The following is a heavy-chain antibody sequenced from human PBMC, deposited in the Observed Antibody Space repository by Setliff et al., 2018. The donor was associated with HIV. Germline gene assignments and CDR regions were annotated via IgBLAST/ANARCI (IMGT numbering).Heavy chain of an antibody. Sequence: ASVKVSCKASGYTFTSYAMNWVRQAPGQGLEWLGWINTKTGNPTYVQGFPGQFVFSLDTSVGTAYLEISSLKAEDTAVYYCARAPFLQFFRGSPYYFDYWGQGSLVTVS. CDR3: ARAPFLQFFRGSPYYFDY. V-gene: IGHV7-4-1*02. CDR2: INTKTGNP. J-gene: IGHJ4*02. D-gene: IGHD3-10*01. CDR1: GYTFTSYA.